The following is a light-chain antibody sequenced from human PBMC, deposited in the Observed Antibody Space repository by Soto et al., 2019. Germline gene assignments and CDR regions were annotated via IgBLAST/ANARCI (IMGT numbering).Light chain of an antibody. Sequence: EIVLTQSPATLSLSPGERATLSCRASQSVSSYLAWYQQKPGQAPRLLIYDASNRATGIPARFSGSGSGTEFTITIISLEPEDVAVDYCPQRCNCLQVTFGQGTRLEIK. J-gene: IGKJ5*01. V-gene: IGKV3-11*01. CDR1: QSVSSY. CDR2: DAS. CDR3: PQRCNCLQVT.